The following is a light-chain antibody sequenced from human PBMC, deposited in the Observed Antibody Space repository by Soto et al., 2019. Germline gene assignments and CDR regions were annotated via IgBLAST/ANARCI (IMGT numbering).Light chain of an antibody. Sequence: EIVMTQSPATLSVSPGERSTLSCRASQSVNSNYLAWYQQKHGQAPRXXIYGISKRATDIPDRFSGSGSGTELTITISSLQPEDFETYYCQQHGQWPITFGQGTRLEIK. CDR3: QQHGQWPIT. J-gene: IGKJ5*01. CDR2: GIS. CDR1: QSVNSN. V-gene: IGKV3D-15*01.